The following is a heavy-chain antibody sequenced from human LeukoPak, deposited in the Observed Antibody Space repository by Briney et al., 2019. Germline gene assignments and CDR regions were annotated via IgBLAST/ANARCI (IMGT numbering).Heavy chain of an antibody. CDR1: GFTFSSYG. V-gene: IGHV3-30*02. D-gene: IGHD4-17*01. J-gene: IGHJ6*03. CDR3: ARAADYGEDYYYYYMDV. Sequence: PGGSLRLSCAASGFTFSSYGMHWVRQAPGKGLEWVAFIRYDGSNKYYADSVKGRFTISRDNSKNTLYLQMNSLRAEDTAVYYCARAADYGEDYYYYYMDVWGKGTTVTVSS. CDR2: IRYDGSNK.